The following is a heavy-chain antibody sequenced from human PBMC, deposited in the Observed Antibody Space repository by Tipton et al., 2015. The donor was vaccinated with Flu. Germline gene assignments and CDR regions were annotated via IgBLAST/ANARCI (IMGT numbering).Heavy chain of an antibody. CDR3: APSPGENWLVYFDY. D-gene: IGHD6-19*01. V-gene: IGHV3-7*01. Sequence: GSLRLSCAASGFTFSSYWMTWVRQAPGKGLEWVAKIKQDGSEKDYVDSVKGRFTISRDNAKNSLYLQMNSLRAEDTAVYYCAPSPGENWLVYFDYWGQGTLVTVSS. CDR2: IKQDGSEK. CDR1: GFTFSSYW. J-gene: IGHJ4*02.